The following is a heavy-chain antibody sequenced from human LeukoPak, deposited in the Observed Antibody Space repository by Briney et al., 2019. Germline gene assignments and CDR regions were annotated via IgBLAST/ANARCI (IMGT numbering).Heavy chain of an antibody. J-gene: IGHJ4*02. Sequence: GGSLRLSCAASGFTFSSYGMHWVRQAPGKGLEWVANIKQDGSEKYYVDSVKGRFTISRDNAKNSLYLQMNSLRAEDTAVYYCARPIAAAAVNYWGQGTLVTVSS. CDR1: GFTFSSYG. D-gene: IGHD6-25*01. CDR3: ARPIAAAAVNY. V-gene: IGHV3-7*01. CDR2: IKQDGSEK.